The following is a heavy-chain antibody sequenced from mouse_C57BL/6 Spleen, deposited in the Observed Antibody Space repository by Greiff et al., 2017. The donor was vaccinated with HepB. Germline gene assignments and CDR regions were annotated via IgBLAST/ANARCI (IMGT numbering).Heavy chain of an antibody. Sequence: QVQLKHSGAELMKPGASVKLSCKATGYTFTGYWIEWVKQRPGHGLEWIGEILPGSGSTNYNEKFKGKATFTADTSSNTAYMQLSSLTTEDAAIYDVLVDADYCGSSYPDYWGQGTTLTVSS. J-gene: IGHJ2*01. CDR3: LVDADYCGSSYPDY. V-gene: IGHV1-9*01. D-gene: IGHD1-1*01. CDR2: ILPGSGST. CDR1: GYTFTGYW.